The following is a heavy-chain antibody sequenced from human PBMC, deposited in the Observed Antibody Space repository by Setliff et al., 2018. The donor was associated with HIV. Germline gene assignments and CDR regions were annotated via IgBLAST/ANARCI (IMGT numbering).Heavy chain of an antibody. CDR1: GFTFNKAW. Sequence: GGSLRLSCAASGFTFNKAWMSWVRQAPGKGLEWVGRIKRKSDGGTTHYAAPVKDRFTISREDSQNTLFLQMHNLKIEDTAMYYCTTDRWGLQWLVGAWGQGTRVTVSS. CDR2: IKRKSDGGTT. CDR3: TTDRWGLQWLVGA. J-gene: IGHJ4*02. D-gene: IGHD6-19*01. V-gene: IGHV3-15*01.